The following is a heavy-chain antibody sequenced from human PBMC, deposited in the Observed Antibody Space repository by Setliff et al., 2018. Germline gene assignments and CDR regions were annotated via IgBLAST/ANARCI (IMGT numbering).Heavy chain of an antibody. J-gene: IGHJ4*02. V-gene: IGHV4-59*12. D-gene: IGHD3-10*01. CDR2: VYYSGTA. CDR1: GGPFSGAS. Sequence: SETLSLTCTVSGGPFSGASIWSWIRQPPGKGQEFIGYVYYSGTAKYDHSLESRAIMSVDASKNQISLKLTSVTAADTAVYYCARDRYYGSGSYYNYFDKWGQGSLVTVSS. CDR3: ARDRYYGSGSYYNYFDK.